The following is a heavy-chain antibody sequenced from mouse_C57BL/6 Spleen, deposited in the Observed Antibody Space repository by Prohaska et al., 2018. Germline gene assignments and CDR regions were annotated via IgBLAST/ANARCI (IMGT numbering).Heavy chain of an antibody. Sequence: KPGASVKLSCKASGYTFTSYWMQWVKQRPGQGLEWIGEIDPSDSYTNYNQKFKGKATLTVDTSSSTAYMQLSSLTSEDSAVYYCARCYDGHWYFDVWGTGTTVTVSS. V-gene: IGHV1-50*01. D-gene: IGHD2-3*01. CDR2: IDPSDSYT. CDR3: ARCYDGHWYFDV. CDR1: GYTFTSYW. J-gene: IGHJ1*03.